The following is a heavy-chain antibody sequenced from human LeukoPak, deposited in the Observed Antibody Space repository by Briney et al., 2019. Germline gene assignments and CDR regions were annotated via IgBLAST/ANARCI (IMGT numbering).Heavy chain of an antibody. J-gene: IGHJ6*02. CDR3: AKDIRGATVTDYGMDV. Sequence: GGSLRLSCAASGFSFDDYVMHWVRQAPGKGLEWVSGISWNSASIGYADSVKGRFTISRDNAKNFLYLQMNSLRVEDTALYYCAKDIRGATVTDYGMDVGGQGTTVTVSS. V-gene: IGHV3-9*01. CDR2: ISWNSASI. D-gene: IGHD4-17*01. CDR1: GFSFDDYV.